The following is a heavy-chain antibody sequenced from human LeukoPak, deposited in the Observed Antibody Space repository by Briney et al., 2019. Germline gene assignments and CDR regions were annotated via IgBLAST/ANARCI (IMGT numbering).Heavy chain of an antibody. CDR3: ARVIAAAHIFDY. Sequence: SETLSLTCTVSGGSISSYYWSRIRQPPGKGLEWIGYIYYSGSTNYNPSLKSRVTISVDTSKNQFSLKLSSVTAADTAVYYCARVIAAAHIFDYWGQGTLVTVSS. V-gene: IGHV4-59*01. D-gene: IGHD6-13*01. CDR2: IYYSGST. CDR1: GGSISSYY. J-gene: IGHJ4*02.